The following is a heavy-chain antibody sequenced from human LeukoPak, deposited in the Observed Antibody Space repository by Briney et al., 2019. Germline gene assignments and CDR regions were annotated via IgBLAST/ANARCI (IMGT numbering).Heavy chain of an antibody. CDR3: AREGMAGTGYYYYYMDV. D-gene: IGHD6-19*01. Sequence: ASVKVSCKASGYTFTSYYMHWVRQAPGQGLGWMGIINPSGGSTSYAQKFQGRVTMTRDTSTSTVYMELSSLRSEDTAVYYCAREGMAGTGYYYYYMDVWGKGTTVTVSS. J-gene: IGHJ6*03. CDR2: INPSGGST. CDR1: GYTFTSYY. V-gene: IGHV1-46*01.